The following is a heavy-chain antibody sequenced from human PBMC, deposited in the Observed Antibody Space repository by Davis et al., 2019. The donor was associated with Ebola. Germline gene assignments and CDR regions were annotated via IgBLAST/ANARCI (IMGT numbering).Heavy chain of an antibody. Sequence: SETLSLTCTVSGASISSYYWSWIRQPPGKGLEWIGYIHYSGSTDYNPSLQSRVTISVDTSKNRFSLRLSSVSAADTAVYYCAREGALWFGEYLRYYYGMDVWGQGTTVTVSS. CDR1: GASISSYY. CDR3: AREGALWFGEYLRYYYGMDV. D-gene: IGHD3-10*01. V-gene: IGHV4-59*01. J-gene: IGHJ6*02. CDR2: IHYSGST.